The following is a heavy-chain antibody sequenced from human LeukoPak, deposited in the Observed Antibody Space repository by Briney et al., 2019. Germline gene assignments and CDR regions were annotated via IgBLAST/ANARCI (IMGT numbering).Heavy chain of an antibody. J-gene: IGHJ5*02. D-gene: IGHD3-10*01. CDR1: GGSISSYY. Sequence: SETLSLTCTVSGGSISSYYWSLIRQPPGKGLEWIGYIYYSGSTNYNPSLKSRVTISVDTSKNQFSLKLSSVTAADTAVYYCARLRAPYYYGSGSSSWFDPWGQGTLVTVSS. CDR3: ARLRAPYYYGSGSSSWFDP. CDR2: IYYSGST. V-gene: IGHV4-59*12.